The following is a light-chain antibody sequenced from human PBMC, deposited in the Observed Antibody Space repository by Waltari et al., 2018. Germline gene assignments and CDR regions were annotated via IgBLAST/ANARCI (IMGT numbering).Light chain of an antibody. V-gene: IGLV2-14*01. CDR2: DVS. CDR1: SSDVGGYDY. CDR3: RSYTSSSTYV. J-gene: IGLJ1*01. Sequence: QSALTQPASVSGSPGQWSTISGTGTSSDVGGYDYVSWYPQHPGKAPKLMIYDVSKRPSGVSTRFSGSKSGNTASLTISGLQAEDEADYYCRSYTSSSTYVFGTGTKVTVL.